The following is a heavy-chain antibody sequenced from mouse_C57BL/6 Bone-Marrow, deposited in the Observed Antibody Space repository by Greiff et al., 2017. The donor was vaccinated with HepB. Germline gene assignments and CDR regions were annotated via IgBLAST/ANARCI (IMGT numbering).Heavy chain of an antibody. CDR2: INPSTGGT. D-gene: IGHD2-12*01. Sequence: VQLQQSGPELVKPGASVKISCKASGYSFTGYYMNWVKQSPEKSLEWIGEINPSTGGTTYNQKSKAKATLTVDKSSSTAYMQLKSLTSEDSAVYYCAREGFYDVGYDYAMDYGGQGTSVTVSS. CDR1: GYSFTGYY. CDR3: AREGFYDVGYDYAMDY. J-gene: IGHJ4*01. V-gene: IGHV1-42*01.